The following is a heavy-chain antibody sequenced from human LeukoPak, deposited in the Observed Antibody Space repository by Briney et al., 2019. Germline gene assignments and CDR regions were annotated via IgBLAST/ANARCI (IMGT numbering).Heavy chain of an antibody. D-gene: IGHD4-17*01. CDR2: MYNSGST. Sequence: PSETLSLTCTVSGGSISGSYWSWIRQPPGKGLEWIAYMYNSGSTNYNPSLKGRVTLSIDTSKNQFSLKLSSLTAADTAIYYCARGIESYGDYGYWGQGILVTVSS. CDR1: GGSISGSY. CDR3: ARGIESYGDYGY. J-gene: IGHJ4*02. V-gene: IGHV4-59*01.